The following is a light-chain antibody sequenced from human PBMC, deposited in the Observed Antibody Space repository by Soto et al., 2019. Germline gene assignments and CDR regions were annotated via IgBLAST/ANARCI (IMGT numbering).Light chain of an antibody. V-gene: IGKV1-33*01. Sequence: DIPMTQSLSSLSASVGDRVTITCQANQDINNSLNWYQQRPGEAPKLLIYDASILEAGVPSRFSGSGFGTTFTLTISRLQPEDFATYYCQQFDNLPLTFGGGTKVELK. CDR1: QDINNS. J-gene: IGKJ4*01. CDR3: QQFDNLPLT. CDR2: DAS.